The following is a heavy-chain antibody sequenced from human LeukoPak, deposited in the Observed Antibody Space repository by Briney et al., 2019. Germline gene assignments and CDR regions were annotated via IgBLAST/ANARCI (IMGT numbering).Heavy chain of an antibody. CDR1: GYIFTNYW. CDR2: IYPGDSDT. D-gene: IGHD3-22*01. J-gene: IGHJ4*02. Sequence: GESLKISCKGSGYIFTNYWTGWVRQMPGKGLEWMGIIYPGDSDTRYSPSFQGQVTISADKSISTAYLQWSSLKASDTVIYYCARRLRNYYDTSGYDYWGQGTLVTVSS. CDR3: ARRLRNYYDTSGYDY. V-gene: IGHV5-51*01.